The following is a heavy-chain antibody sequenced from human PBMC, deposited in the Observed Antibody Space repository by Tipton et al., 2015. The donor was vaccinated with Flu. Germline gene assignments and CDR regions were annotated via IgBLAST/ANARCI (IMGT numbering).Heavy chain of an antibody. CDR1: GFTVSSNY. D-gene: IGHD2-8*01. CDR3: ARAERGVFS. V-gene: IGHV3-53*01. J-gene: IGHJ4*02. CDR2: IYSGGST. Sequence: SLRLSCAASGFTVSSNYMSWVRQAPGKGLEWVSVIYSGGSTYYADSVKGRFTISRDNSKNTLYLQMNSLRAGDTAVYYCARAERGVFSGGQGTLVTVSS.